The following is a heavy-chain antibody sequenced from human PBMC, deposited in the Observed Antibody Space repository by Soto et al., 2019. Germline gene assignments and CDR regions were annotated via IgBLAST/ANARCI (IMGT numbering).Heavy chain of an antibody. CDR2: IIPIFGTA. CDR3: ASGYSGSYYTPTGLERDY. D-gene: IGHD1-26*01. V-gene: IGHV1-69*01. Sequence: QVQLVQSGAEVKKPGSSVKVSCKASGGTFSSYAISWVRQAPGQGLEWMGGIIPIFGTANYAQKFQGRVTITADESTSTAYMELSSLRSEDTAVYYCASGYSGSYYTPTGLERDYWGQGTLVTVSS. J-gene: IGHJ4*02. CDR1: GGTFSSYA.